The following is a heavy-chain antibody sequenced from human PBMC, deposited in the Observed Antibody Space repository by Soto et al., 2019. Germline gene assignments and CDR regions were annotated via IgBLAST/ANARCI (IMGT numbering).Heavy chain of an antibody. CDR2: ISAYNGNT. J-gene: IGHJ4*02. CDR3: ARTPSGYSSGWRPFDY. Sequence: ASVKVSCKASGYTFTSYGISWVRQAPGQGLEWMGWISAYNGNTNYAQKLQGRVTMTTDTSTSTAYMELRSLRSDDTAVYYCARTPSGYSSGWRPFDYWGQGTLVTSPQ. D-gene: IGHD6-19*01. V-gene: IGHV1-18*01. CDR1: GYTFTSYG.